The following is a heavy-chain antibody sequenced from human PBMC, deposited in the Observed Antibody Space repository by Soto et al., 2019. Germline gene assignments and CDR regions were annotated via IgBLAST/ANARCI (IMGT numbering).Heavy chain of an antibody. CDR1: GYTFTSYY. V-gene: IGHV1-46*01. CDR2: INPSGGST. CDR3: ARDLFWSGSPGGFDY. J-gene: IGHJ4*02. Sequence: VASVKVSCKASGYTFTSYYMHWVRQAPGQGLEWMGIINPSGGSTSYAQKFQGRVTMTRDTSTSTVYMELSSLRSEDTAVYYCARDLFWSGSPGGFDYWGQGTLVTVSS. D-gene: IGHD3-3*01.